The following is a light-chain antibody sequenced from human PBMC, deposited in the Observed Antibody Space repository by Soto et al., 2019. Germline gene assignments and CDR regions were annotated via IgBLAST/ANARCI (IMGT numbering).Light chain of an antibody. J-gene: IGKJ4*01. CDR1: QGIRSY. V-gene: IGKV1-8*01. Sequence: AIRMTQSPSSFSASTGDRVTITCRASQGIRSYLAWYQQKPGKAPKLLIYAASTLQSEVPSRFSGSGSGTDFTLTISYLQSEDFATYYCQQYSSYPLTFGGGTKVEI. CDR3: QQYSSYPLT. CDR2: AAS.